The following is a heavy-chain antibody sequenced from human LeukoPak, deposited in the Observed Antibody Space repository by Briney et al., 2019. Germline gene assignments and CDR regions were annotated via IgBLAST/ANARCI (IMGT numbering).Heavy chain of an antibody. CDR2: IYHSGST. CDR3: AREVADYGGYYYYHYMDV. V-gene: IGHV4-38-2*02. J-gene: IGHJ6*03. D-gene: IGHD4-23*01. CDR1: GYSISSGYY. Sequence: SETLSLTCTVSGYSISSGYYWGWIRQPPGKGLEWIGSIYHSGSTYYNPSLKSRVTISVDTSKNQFSLRLRSVTAADTAVYYCAREVADYGGYYYYHYMDVWGKGTTVTISS.